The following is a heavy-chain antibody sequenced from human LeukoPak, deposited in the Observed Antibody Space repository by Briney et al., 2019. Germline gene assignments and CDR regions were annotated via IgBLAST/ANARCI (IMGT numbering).Heavy chain of an antibody. J-gene: IGHJ6*03. D-gene: IGHD1-1*01. CDR2: IIPIFGTA. V-gene: IGHV1-69*05. Sequence: SVKVSCKASGDTFSSYAISWVRQAPGQGLEWMGRIIPIFGTANYAQKFQGRVTITTDESTSTAYMELSSLRSEDTAVYYCATTDYYYYYMDVWGKGTTVTVSS. CDR3: ATTDYYYYYMDV. CDR1: GDTFSSYA.